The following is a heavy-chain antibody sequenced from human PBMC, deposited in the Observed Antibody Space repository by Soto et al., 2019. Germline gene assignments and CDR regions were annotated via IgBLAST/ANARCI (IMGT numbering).Heavy chain of an antibody. V-gene: IGHV3-48*02. D-gene: IGHD6-6*01. CDR2: ISSSRSVM. Sequence: EVILVESGGGLAQPGGSLRLSCAASGFTFSSYSMNWVRQAPGKGLEWVSYISSSRSVMDYADSVKGRFTISRDNAKNSLYLQMNSLRDEDTAVYYCARDLGNAAPRYFDFWGQGTLVTVSS. J-gene: IGHJ4*02. CDR3: ARDLGNAAPRYFDF. CDR1: GFTFSSYS.